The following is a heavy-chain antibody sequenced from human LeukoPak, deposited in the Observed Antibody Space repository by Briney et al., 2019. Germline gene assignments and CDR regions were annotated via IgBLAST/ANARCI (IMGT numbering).Heavy chain of an antibody. CDR3: TRLGWFGDQADYYYYMDV. J-gene: IGHJ6*03. V-gene: IGHV3-73*01. CDR2: IRSKANSYAT. Sequence: GGSLRLSCAASGFTFSGSAMHWVRQASGKGLEWVGRIRSKANSYATAYAASVKGRFTISRDDSKNTAYLQMNSLKTEDTAVYYCTRLGWFGDQADYYYYMDVWGKGTTVTVSS. D-gene: IGHD3-10*01. CDR1: GFTFSGSA.